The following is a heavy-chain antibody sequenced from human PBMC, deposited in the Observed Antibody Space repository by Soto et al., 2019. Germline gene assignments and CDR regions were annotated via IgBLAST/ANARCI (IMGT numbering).Heavy chain of an antibody. CDR3: AKAGRGHSYSYYYDC. Sequence: GGSLRLSCAASGFTFTSYAMTWVRQAPGKGLEWLSTISGRGASTYDTDSVKGRFTISRDDSKSMLYLQLNSLRAEDTAVYYCAKAGRGHSYSYYYDCWGQGTLVTVSS. V-gene: IGHV3-23*01. J-gene: IGHJ4*02. CDR2: ISGRGAST. CDR1: GFTFTSYA. D-gene: IGHD5-18*01.